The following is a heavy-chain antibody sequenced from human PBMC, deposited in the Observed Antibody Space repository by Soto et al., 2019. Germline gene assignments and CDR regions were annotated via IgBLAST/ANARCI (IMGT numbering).Heavy chain of an antibody. Sequence: QVQLVQSGAEEKKPGASVKVSCKASGYTFTSYAMHWVRQAPVQRHEWMGWINTGNGNTKYSQKSKGRVTITRDTSARTASVELSSLRSEETAVYYCVAGWPSDYFVQGTLVTVSS. V-gene: IGHV1-3*04. D-gene: IGHD6-19*01. CDR2: INTGNGNT. CDR1: GYTFTSYA. CDR3: VAGWPSDY. J-gene: IGHJ4*02.